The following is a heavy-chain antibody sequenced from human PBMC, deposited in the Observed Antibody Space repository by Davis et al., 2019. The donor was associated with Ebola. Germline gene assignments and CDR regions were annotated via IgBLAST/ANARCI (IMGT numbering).Heavy chain of an antibody. CDR1: GGTFSSYA. D-gene: IGHD4-11*01. CDR2: IIPILGIA. Sequence: SVKVSCKASGGTFSSYAISWVRQAPGQGLEWMGRIIPILGIANYAQKFQGRVTITADKSTSTAYMELSSLRSEDTAVHYCARDPGTVTTLWGQGTLVTVSS. V-gene: IGHV1-69*04. CDR3: ARDPGTVTTL. J-gene: IGHJ4*02.